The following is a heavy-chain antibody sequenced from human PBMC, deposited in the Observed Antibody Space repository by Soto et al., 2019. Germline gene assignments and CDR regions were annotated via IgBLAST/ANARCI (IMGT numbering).Heavy chain of an antibody. CDR1: GGSISSGDYY. J-gene: IGHJ6*02. D-gene: IGHD3-3*01. Sequence: SETLSLTCTVSGGSISSGDYYWSGIRQPPGKGREWIGYIYYSRSTYYNPSLKSRVTISGDASKNQFSLKLRSVTAADTAVYYCARDLKAYYDFWSGYYDGGNRYYYDGMDVWGQGTTVTVSS. CDR2: IYYSRST. CDR3: ARDLKAYYDFWSGYYDGGNRYYYDGMDV. V-gene: IGHV4-30-4*01.